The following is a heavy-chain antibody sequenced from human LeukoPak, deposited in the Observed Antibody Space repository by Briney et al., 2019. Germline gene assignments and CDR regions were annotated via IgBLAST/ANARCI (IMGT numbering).Heavy chain of an antibody. CDR2: IYYSGST. J-gene: IGHJ4*02. D-gene: IGHD3-16*02. Sequence: SETLSLTCTVSGCSISSSSYYWGWIRQPPGKGLEWIGSIYYSGSTYYNPSLKSRVTISVDTSKNQFSLKRSSVTAADTAVYYCARHLYDYVWGSYPPHYYLDYWGQGTLVTVSS. V-gene: IGHV4-39*01. CDR1: GCSISSSSYY. CDR3: ARHLYDYVWGSYPPHYYLDY.